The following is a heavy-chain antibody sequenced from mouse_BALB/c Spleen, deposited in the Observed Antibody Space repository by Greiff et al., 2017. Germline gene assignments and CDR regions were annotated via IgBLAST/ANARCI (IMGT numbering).Heavy chain of an antibody. CDR1: GYTFTSYT. Sequence: VQLQQSGAELARPGASVKMSCKASGYTFTSYTMHWVKQRPGQGLEWIGYINPSSGYTNYNQKFKDKATLTADKSSSTAYMQLSSLTSEDSAVYYCARCGGAPYYYAMDYWGQGTSVTVSS. J-gene: IGHJ4*01. D-gene: IGHD1-1*02. CDR2: INPSSGYT. V-gene: IGHV1-4*01. CDR3: ARCGGAPYYYAMDY.